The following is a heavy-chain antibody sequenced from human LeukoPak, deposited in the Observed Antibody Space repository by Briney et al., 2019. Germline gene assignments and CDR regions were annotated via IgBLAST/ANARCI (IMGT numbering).Heavy chain of an antibody. CDR1: GGSFSGYY. J-gene: IGHJ4*02. Sequence: SETLSLTCAVYGGSFSGYYWSWIRQPPGKGLEWIGEINHSGSTNYNPSLKSRVTISVDTSKNQFSLKLSSVTAADTAVYYCARHARYLIAGARSWFDYWGQGTLVTVSS. D-gene: IGHD1-26*01. CDR2: INHSGST. V-gene: IGHV4-34*01. CDR3: ARHARYLIAGARSWFDY.